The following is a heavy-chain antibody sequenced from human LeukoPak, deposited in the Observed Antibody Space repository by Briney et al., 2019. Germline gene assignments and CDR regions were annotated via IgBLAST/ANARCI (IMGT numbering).Heavy chain of an antibody. D-gene: IGHD3-22*01. Sequence: MASETLSLTCTVSGGSIRGYYWSWIRQPPGKGPEWIGYTHYSGSTTYSPSLQSRVTISVDTSKNQFSLKLTSVTAADTAVYYCARGTMMVGPWGQGTLVTVSS. J-gene: IGHJ5*02. CDR3: ARGTMMVGP. CDR1: GGSIRGYY. CDR2: THYSGST. V-gene: IGHV4-59*01.